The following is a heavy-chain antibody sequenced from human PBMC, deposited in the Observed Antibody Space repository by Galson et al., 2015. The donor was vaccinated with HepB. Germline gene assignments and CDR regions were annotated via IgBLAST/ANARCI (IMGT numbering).Heavy chain of an antibody. CDR3: ARGPEGGYSGYRAFDI. Sequence: SVKVSCKASGYTFTSYAIHXVRQAPGQRLEWMGWINAGNGNTKYSQKFQGRVTITRDTSASTAYMELSSLRSEDTTVYYCARGPEGGYSGYRAFDIWGQGTIVAVSS. D-gene: IGHD5-12*01. CDR2: INAGNGNT. J-gene: IGHJ3*02. V-gene: IGHV1-3*01. CDR1: GYTFTSYA.